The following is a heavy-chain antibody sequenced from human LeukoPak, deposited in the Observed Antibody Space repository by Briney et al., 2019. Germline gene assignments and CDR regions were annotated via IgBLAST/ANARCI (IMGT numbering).Heavy chain of an antibody. CDR3: ARFSQYYDSPTHYLDY. CDR2: IYYTGST. CDR1: GGSINNYY. J-gene: IGHJ4*02. D-gene: IGHD2/OR15-2a*01. Sequence: SETLSLTCTVSGGSINNYYWSWVRQPPGAGLEWLAYIYYTGSTTYNPSLKTRLTISVDTPKNQFSLRLNSVTAADTAVYYCARFSQYYDSPTHYLDYWGRGILVTVSS. V-gene: IGHV4-59*08.